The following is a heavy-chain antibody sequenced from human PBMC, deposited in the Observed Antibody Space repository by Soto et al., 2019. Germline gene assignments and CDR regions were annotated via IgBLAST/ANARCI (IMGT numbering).Heavy chain of an antibody. J-gene: IGHJ4*02. Sequence: VQVLESGGGLVQPGGSLRLSCVASGFTFSDFAMSWVRQAPGKGLEWVSSISGSGGTIYYADSVKGRFTISRDNYNNTLYLQMHSLRADDTAVYFCAKLRGSGWYFHYWGQGTLVAVSS. CDR1: GFTFSDFA. V-gene: IGHV3-23*01. D-gene: IGHD6-19*01. CDR3: AKLRGSGWYFHY. CDR2: ISGSGGTI.